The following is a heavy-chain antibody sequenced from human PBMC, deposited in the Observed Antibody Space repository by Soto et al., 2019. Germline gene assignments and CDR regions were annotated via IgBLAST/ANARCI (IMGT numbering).Heavy chain of an antibody. D-gene: IGHD3-3*01. Sequence: GASVKVSFKASGGTFSSYAISWVRQAPGQGLEWMGGIIPIFGTANYAQKFQGRVTITADESTSTAYMELSSLRSEDTAVYYCARDGPWSGPRYYYYGMDVWGQGTTVTVSS. CDR1: GGTFSSYA. CDR2: IIPIFGTA. V-gene: IGHV1-69*13. CDR3: ARDGPWSGPRYYYYGMDV. J-gene: IGHJ6*02.